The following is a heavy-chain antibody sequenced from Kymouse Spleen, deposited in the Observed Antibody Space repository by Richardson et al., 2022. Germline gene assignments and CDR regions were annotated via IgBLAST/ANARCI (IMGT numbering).Heavy chain of an antibody. Sequence: QVQLQQWGAGLLKPSETLSLTCAVYGGSFSGYYWSWIRQPPGKGLEWIGEINHSGSTNYNPSLKSRVTISVDTSKNQFSLKLSSVTAADTAVYYCARTVDVAYYYGMDVWGQGTTVTVSS. CDR3: ARTVDVAYYYGMDV. D-gene: IGHD4-11,IGHD4-11*01. V-gene: IGHV4-34*01. CDR2: INHSGST. CDR1: GGSFSGYY. J-gene: IGHJ6*02.